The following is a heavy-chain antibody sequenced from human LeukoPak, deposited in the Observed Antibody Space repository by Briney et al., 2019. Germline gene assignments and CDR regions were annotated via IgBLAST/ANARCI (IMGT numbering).Heavy chain of an antibody. Sequence: GGSLRLSCAASGFTFSSYTMNWVRQAPGKGLEWVSSISSSSNYIYNADSVKGRFTISRDNAKNSLYLQMNSLRAEDTAVYYCARSKYSSGWDNDYWGQGTLVTVSS. J-gene: IGHJ4*02. CDR2: ISSSSNYI. CDR1: GFTFSSYT. D-gene: IGHD6-19*01. CDR3: ARSKYSSGWDNDY. V-gene: IGHV3-21*01.